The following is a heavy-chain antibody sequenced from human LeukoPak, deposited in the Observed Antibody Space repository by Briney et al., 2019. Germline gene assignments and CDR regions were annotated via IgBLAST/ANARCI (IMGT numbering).Heavy chain of an antibody. Sequence: GGSLRLSCAASGFTCDDYAMHWVRQAPGKGLEWVSLISWDGGSTYYADSVKGRFTISRDNSKNSLYLQMNSLRAEDTALYYCAKAGYSSSSGYYYYYMDVWGKGTTVTVSS. D-gene: IGHD6-6*01. CDR2: ISWDGGST. CDR3: AKAGYSSSSGYYYYYMDV. V-gene: IGHV3-43D*03. CDR1: GFTCDDYA. J-gene: IGHJ6*03.